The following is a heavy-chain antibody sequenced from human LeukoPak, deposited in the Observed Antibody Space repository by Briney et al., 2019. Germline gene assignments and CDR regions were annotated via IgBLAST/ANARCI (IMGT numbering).Heavy chain of an antibody. CDR3: ARLPYSSGWYVY. CDR2: IYYSGST. D-gene: IGHD6-19*01. Sequence: SETLSLTCSVSGGSINSYFWSWIRQPPGKGLEWIGYIYYSGSTNYNPSLESRVTISVDTSKNQFSLKLSSVTASDTAVYYCARLPYSSGWYVYWGQGTLVTVSS. J-gene: IGHJ4*02. V-gene: IGHV4-59*01. CDR1: GGSINSYF.